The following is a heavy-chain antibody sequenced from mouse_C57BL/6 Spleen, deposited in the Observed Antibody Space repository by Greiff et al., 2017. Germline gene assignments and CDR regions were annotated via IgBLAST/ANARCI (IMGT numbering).Heavy chain of an antibody. CDR3: ARGYGSPWFAY. Sequence: VKLQQPGAELVRPGSSVKLSCKASGYTFTSYWMDWVKQRPGQGLEWIGNIYPSASETHYNQKFKDKATLTVDKSSSTAYMQLSSLTSEDSAVYYCARGYGSPWFAYWGQGTLVTVSA. J-gene: IGHJ3*01. V-gene: IGHV1-61*01. D-gene: IGHD1-1*01. CDR1: GYTFTSYW. CDR2: IYPSASET.